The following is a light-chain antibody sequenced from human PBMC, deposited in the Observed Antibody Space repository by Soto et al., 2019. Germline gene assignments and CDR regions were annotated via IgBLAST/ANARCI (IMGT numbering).Light chain of an antibody. J-gene: IGLJ1*01. Sequence: QSVLTQPRSVSGSPGQSVTISCTGTSSDFGGYNYVSWYQQHPGKAPKLMIFDVSKRPSGVPDRFSGSKSGNTASLTVSGLQADDEADYYCSSYAGSNNLGVFGTGTKVTVL. CDR2: DVS. CDR3: SSYAGSNNLGV. CDR1: SSDFGGYNY. V-gene: IGLV2-11*01.